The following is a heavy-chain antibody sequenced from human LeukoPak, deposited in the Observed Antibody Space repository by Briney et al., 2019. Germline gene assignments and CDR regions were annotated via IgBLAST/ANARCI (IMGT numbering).Heavy chain of an antibody. D-gene: IGHD4-17*01. V-gene: IGHV3-30-3*01. Sequence: GGSLRLSCAASGFTFRTYTIHWVRQAPGKGLEWVSVISSDGSNKYYADSVKGRFTLSRDISKNTLYLQMNSLRAEDTAVYYCARGKYGDHTTYNYLDYWGQGTLVTVSS. J-gene: IGHJ4*02. CDR1: GFTFRTYT. CDR3: ARGKYGDHTTYNYLDY. CDR2: ISSDGSNK.